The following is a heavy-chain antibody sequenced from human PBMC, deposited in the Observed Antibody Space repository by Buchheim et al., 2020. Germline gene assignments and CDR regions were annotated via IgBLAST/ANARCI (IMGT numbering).Heavy chain of an antibody. Sequence: QVHLVESGGGAVQPGRSLRLSCEASGFILSAYTMHWVRQTPGKGLEWVALISSDGRIQSSRDSVKGRFTISRDNSTTMLSLQMYSLRAEDSALYYCVRDGIFGITNSAFDIWGQGT. J-gene: IGHJ3*02. CDR3: VRDGIFGITNSAFDI. D-gene: IGHD1-14*01. CDR2: ISSDGRIQ. V-gene: IGHV3-30-3*01. CDR1: GFILSAYT.